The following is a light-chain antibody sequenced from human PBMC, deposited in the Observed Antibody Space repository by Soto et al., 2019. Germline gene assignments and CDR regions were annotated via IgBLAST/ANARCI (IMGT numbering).Light chain of an antibody. CDR2: GAS. Sequence: EIVMTQSPATLSVSPGERATLSCRASQSVGNNLAWYQQKPGQAPRLLIYGASSRASGIPTRFSGSGSGTEFTLSISSLQSEDFAVYYCHQYNNWPRTFGQGTKVDIK. V-gene: IGKV3-15*01. CDR1: QSVGNN. CDR3: HQYNNWPRT. J-gene: IGKJ1*01.